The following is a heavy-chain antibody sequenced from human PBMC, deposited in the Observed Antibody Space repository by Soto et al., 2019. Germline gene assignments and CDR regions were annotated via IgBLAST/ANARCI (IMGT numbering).Heavy chain of an antibody. V-gene: IGHV3-21*01. CDR1: GFTFSSYS. D-gene: IGHD2-21*01. J-gene: IGHJ6*03. CDR3: ARDLSISPYYYYYMDV. Sequence: EVQLVESGGGLVKPGGSLRLSCAASGFTFSSYSMNWVRQAPGKGLEWVSSISSSSSYIYYADSVKGRFTISRDNAKNSLYLQMNSLRAEDTAVYYCARDLSISPYYYYYMDVWGKGTTVTVSS. CDR2: ISSSSSYI.